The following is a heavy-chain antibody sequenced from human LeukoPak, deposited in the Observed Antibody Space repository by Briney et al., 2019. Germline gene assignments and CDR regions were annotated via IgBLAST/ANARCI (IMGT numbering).Heavy chain of an antibody. J-gene: IGHJ3*01. V-gene: IGHV3-74*01. CDR1: GFTFSTHW. D-gene: IGHD1-26*01. CDR2: INSDGSST. CDR3: ASERGICDAFDL. Sequence: PGGSLRLSCAASGFTFSTHWMSWVRQAPGKGLVWVSRINSDGSSTSYADSVKGRFTISRDNAKNTLYLQMNSLRVEDTGVYYCASERGICDAFDLWGQGTMVPVSS.